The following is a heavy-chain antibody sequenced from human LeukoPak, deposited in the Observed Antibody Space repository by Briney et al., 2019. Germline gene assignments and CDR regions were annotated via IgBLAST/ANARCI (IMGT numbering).Heavy chain of an antibody. J-gene: IGHJ4*02. CDR2: INQDGSVR. D-gene: IGHD2-21*02. CDR3: ARKGLPDY. V-gene: IGHV3-7*01. CDR1: GFTFNTYW. Sequence: PGGSLRLSCAASGFTFNTYWMIWVRQAPGKGLDWVANINQDGSVRYYAASVKGRFTISRDNAKNLVHLQMNSLRAEDTAVYYCARKGLPDYWGQGTMVTVSS.